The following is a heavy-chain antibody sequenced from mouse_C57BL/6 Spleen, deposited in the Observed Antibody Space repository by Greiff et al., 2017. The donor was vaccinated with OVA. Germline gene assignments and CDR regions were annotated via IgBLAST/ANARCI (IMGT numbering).Heavy chain of an antibody. CDR2: IRNKANGYTT. CDR3: ARYKGGYDGSRTMDY. D-gene: IGHD1-1*01. Sequence: EVKLVESGGGLVQPGGSLSLSCAASGFTFTDYYMSWVRQPPGKALEWLGFIRNKANGYTTEYSASVKGRFTISRDNPQSILYLQLNALRAEDSATYYCARYKGGYDGSRTMDYWGQGTSVTVSS. J-gene: IGHJ4*01. CDR1: GFTFTDYY. V-gene: IGHV7-3*01.